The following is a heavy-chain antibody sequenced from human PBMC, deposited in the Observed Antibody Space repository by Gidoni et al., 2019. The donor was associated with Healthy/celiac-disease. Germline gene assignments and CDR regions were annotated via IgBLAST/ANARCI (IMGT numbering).Heavy chain of an antibody. V-gene: IGHV3-49*03. D-gene: IGHD5-12*01. CDR2: IRSKAYGGTT. CDR1: GFTFGASA. CDR3: TRMASMATYFDY. Sequence: LVQPGRSLRLSCTASGFTFGASAMSWFRQAPGKGLEWVGFIRSKAYGGTTEYAASVKGRFTISRDDSKSIAYLQMNSLKTEDTAVYYCTRMASMATYFDYWGQGTLVTVSS. J-gene: IGHJ4*02.